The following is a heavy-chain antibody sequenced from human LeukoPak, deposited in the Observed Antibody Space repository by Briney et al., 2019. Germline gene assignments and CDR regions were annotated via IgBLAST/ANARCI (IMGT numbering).Heavy chain of an antibody. CDR3: ATGQGGLQLGYFDS. Sequence: GGPLRLSCAASGFTFSTYGMTCVRQAPGKGLDWVSTIGSDGHIYYADSIKGRFTISRDNSRSTLFLQMNSLRPEDTALYHCATGQGGLQLGYFDSWGQGTLVTVSS. CDR2: IGSDGHI. CDR1: GFTFSTYG. D-gene: IGHD5-24*01. V-gene: IGHV3-23*01. J-gene: IGHJ4*02.